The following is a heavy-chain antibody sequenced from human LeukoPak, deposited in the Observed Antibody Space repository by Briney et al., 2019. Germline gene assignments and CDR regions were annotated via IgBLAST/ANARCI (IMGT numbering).Heavy chain of an antibody. Sequence: GESLKISCLGSGYNFSNYWIGWVRQMPGKGLEWMGIIYPGDSDTRYSPSFQGQVTISADRSISTAYLQWSSLKAPDTAMYYCARSVMARGVYWFDPWGQGTLVIVSS. D-gene: IGHD3-10*01. V-gene: IGHV5-51*01. CDR3: ARSVMARGVYWFDP. CDR1: GYNFSNYW. CDR2: IYPGDSDT. J-gene: IGHJ5*02.